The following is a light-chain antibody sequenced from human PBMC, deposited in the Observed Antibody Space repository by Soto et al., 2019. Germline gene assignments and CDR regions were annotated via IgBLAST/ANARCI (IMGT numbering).Light chain of an antibody. Sequence: QCVLTQSPSASASLGASVRLICTLSSKSRNYAIAWHQKQPEKGPRFLMKLNSDGSHTLGDGIPDRFSGSNSGAERYLTISSLQSEDEADYYCQTWGTGTHVVFGGGTKLTVL. CDR3: QTWGTGTHVV. V-gene: IGLV4-69*02. CDR2: LNSDGSH. J-gene: IGLJ2*01. CDR1: SKSRNYA.